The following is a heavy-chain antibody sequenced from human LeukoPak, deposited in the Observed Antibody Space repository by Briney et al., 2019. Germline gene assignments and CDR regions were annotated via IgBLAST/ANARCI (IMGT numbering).Heavy chain of an antibody. V-gene: IGHV3-21*01. CDR1: GFTFSSFR. CDR2: ISGSSSDI. Sequence: GGSLRLSCAASGFTFSSFRMNWVRQAPGKGLEWVSSISGSSSDIYYADSVKGRFTISRDNAKNSLYLQMNSLRAEDTAVYYCTGETYYFDYWGQGTLVTVSS. CDR3: TGETYYFDY. J-gene: IGHJ4*02.